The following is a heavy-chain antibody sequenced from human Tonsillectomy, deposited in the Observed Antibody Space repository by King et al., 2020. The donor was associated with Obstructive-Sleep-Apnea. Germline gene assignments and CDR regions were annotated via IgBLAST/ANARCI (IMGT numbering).Heavy chain of an antibody. Sequence: QLQESGPGLVKPSETLSLTCTVSSFSISGYYWAWIRQPPGKGLEWIGNIYHSGVTFYNPSLKRRVTISVDTSHNQFSLKLTSVTAADTAVYYCAAYYGDHGGCFRYWGQGALVTVSS. D-gene: IGHD4-17*01. CDR2: IYHSGVT. CDR1: SFSISGYY. CDR3: AAYYGDHGGCFRY. J-gene: IGHJ4*02. V-gene: IGHV4-38-2*02.